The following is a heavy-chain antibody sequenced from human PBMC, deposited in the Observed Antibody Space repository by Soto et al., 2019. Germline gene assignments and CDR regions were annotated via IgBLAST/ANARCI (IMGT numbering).Heavy chain of an antibody. CDR2: INHSGST. D-gene: IGHD2-21*02. Sequence: PSETLSLTCAVYGGSFSGYYWSWIRQPPGKGLEWIGEINHSGSTNYNPSLKSRVTISVDTSKNQFSLKLSSVTAADTAVYYCARGGGGDLKPYNSFDPWGQGTLVTVS. V-gene: IGHV4-34*01. CDR1: GGSFSGYY. J-gene: IGHJ5*02. CDR3: ARGGGGDLKPYNSFDP.